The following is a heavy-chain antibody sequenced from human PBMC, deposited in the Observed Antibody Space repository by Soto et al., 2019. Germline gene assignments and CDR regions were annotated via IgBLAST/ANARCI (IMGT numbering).Heavy chain of an antibody. J-gene: IGHJ6*02. V-gene: IGHV3-30-3*01. CDR2: ISYDGSNI. D-gene: IGHD6-25*01. CDR1: GVTFRSYP. Sequence: QSGGSLRLSCAASGVTFRSYPMHWVRQAPGKGLEWVALISYDGSNIYYAGSVKGRFTISRDNSKNTLFLQMSSLRADDTAVYYCSTRGTYTSAMDVWGQGAAVTVSS. CDR3: STRGTYTSAMDV.